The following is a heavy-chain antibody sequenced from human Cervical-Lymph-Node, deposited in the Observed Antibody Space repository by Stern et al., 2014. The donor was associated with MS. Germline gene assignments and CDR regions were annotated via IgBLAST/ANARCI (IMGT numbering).Heavy chain of an antibody. D-gene: IGHD5-24*01. J-gene: IGHJ4*02. CDR2: VYHTGST. V-gene: IGHV4-59*01. CDR3: ARGGRMASMFY. CDR1: GGSMPDYY. Sequence: QVQLQQSGPGLVRPSETLSLTCSVSGGSMPDYYWSWIRQPPGKGLEWIGYVYHTGSTSYNPSLQRRVTISIDTSKSQFALKVNSVTAADTAVYYCARGGRMASMFYWGQGTLVTVSS.